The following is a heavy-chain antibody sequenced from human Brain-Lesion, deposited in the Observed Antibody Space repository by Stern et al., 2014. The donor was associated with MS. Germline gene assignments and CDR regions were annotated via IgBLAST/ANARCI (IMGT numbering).Heavy chain of an antibody. D-gene: IGHD2-15*01. CDR1: GGSVSSTSYA. V-gene: IGHV4-39*01. CDR2: IYYSGNT. Sequence: QVQLVQSGPGLVKPSETLSLTCTVAGGSVSSTSYAWAWIRQPPGKGLEWIGTIYYSGNTSYSPSLKSRLTISPDTSKNQFSLQMRLVTAADTAVYYCAGEEDIRYCSGGSCTGNWFDPWGQGTLVTVYS. CDR3: AGEEDIRYCSGGSCTGNWFDP. J-gene: IGHJ5*02.